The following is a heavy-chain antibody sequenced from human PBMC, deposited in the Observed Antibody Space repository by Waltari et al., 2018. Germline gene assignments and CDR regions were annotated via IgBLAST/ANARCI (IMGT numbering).Heavy chain of an antibody. CDR2: ISYSGNT. J-gene: IGHJ4*02. CDR3: ARRYAFWSGYFFDN. CDR1: GGSINSSNYY. V-gene: IGHV4-39*01. D-gene: IGHD3-3*01. Sequence: QLQLQESGPGLVKPSETLSLTCTVSGGSINSSNYYWGWIRQPPGKGLEWIGSISYSGNTSYNPPLKSRVTISVDTSKNQFSLKVGSVTSADTAVYYCARRYAFWSGYFFDNWGQGTLVTVSS.